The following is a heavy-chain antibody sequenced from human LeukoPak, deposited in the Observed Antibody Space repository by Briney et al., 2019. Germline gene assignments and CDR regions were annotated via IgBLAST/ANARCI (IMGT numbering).Heavy chain of an antibody. CDR2: INHSGST. D-gene: IGHD3-10*01. CDR3: ARGRGVGRYYGSGSYSPKGSYMDV. V-gene: IGHV4-34*01. J-gene: IGHJ6*03. Sequence: SETLSLTCAVYGGSFSGYYWSWVRQPPGKGLEWIGEINHSGSTNYNPSLKRRVTISVATSKNQFSLKLSSVTAADTAVYYCARGRGVGRYYGSGSYSPKGSYMDVWGKGTTVTISS. CDR1: GGSFSGYY.